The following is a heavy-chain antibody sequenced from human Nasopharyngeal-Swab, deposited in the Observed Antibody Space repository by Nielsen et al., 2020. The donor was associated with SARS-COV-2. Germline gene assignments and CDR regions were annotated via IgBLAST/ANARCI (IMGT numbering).Heavy chain of an antibody. J-gene: IGHJ5*02. CDR3: ATHYVWGSYRSNWFDP. CDR1: GYTFTGYY. D-gene: IGHD3-16*02. Sequence: ASVKVSCKASGYTFTGYYMHWVRQAPGQGLEWMGWINPNSGGTNYAQKFQGRVTMTRDTSISTAYMELSRLRSDDTAVYYCATHYVWGSYRSNWFDPWGQGTLVTVSS. V-gene: IGHV1-2*02. CDR2: INPNSGGT.